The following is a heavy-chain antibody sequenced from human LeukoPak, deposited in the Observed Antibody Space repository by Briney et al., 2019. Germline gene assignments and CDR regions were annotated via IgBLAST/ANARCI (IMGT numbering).Heavy chain of an antibody. CDR1: GYSISSGYY. CDR3: AREFFGARAFQY. J-gene: IGHJ4*02. Sequence: SETLSLTCTVSGYSISSGYYWGWIRQPQGKGLEWIGSIFHSGSTYYNPSLKSRVTISVDTSKNQFSLKLSPVTAADTAVYYCAREFFGARAFQYWGQGILVTVSS. D-gene: IGHD3-3*01. CDR2: IFHSGST. V-gene: IGHV4-38-2*02.